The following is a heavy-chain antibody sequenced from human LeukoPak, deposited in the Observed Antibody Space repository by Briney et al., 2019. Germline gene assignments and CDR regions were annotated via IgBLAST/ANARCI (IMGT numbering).Heavy chain of an antibody. J-gene: IGHJ5*02. Sequence: GGSLRLSCAASGFTFSNYWMTWVRQAPGKGLEWVGNIKPDGSETDYVGSVKGRFSISRDNAKNSLFLQMTSLRAEDTAVYYCSRDQAWGQGTLVTVSS. CDR1: GFTFSNYW. CDR2: IKPDGSET. V-gene: IGHV3-7*04. CDR3: SRDQA.